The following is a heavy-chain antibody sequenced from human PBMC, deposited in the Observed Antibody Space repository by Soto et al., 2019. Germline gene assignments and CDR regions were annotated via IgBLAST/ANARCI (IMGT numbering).Heavy chain of an antibody. Sequence: SVKVSCKASGGTFSSYAISWVRQAPGQGLEWMGGIIPIFGTANYAQKFQGRVTITADKSTSTAYMGLSSLRSEDTAVYYCARESDYGGNSGSAFDIWGQGTMVTVSS. CDR1: GGTFSSYA. D-gene: IGHD4-17*01. CDR3: ARESDYGGNSGSAFDI. V-gene: IGHV1-69*06. J-gene: IGHJ3*02. CDR2: IIPIFGTA.